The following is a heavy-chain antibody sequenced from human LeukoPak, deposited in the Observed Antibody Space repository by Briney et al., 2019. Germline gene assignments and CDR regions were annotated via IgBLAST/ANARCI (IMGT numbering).Heavy chain of an antibody. J-gene: IGHJ4*02. Sequence: SQTLSLTCTVSGGSISSGDYYWSWIRQPPGKGLEWIGYIYYSGTTFYNPSLKSRLTISVDTSKNQFSLKLSSVTAADTAVYYCTRLSASYLYYFNCWGQGTLATVSS. V-gene: IGHV4-30-4*08. CDR1: GGSISSGDYY. CDR3: TRLSASYLYYFNC. CDR2: IYYSGTT. D-gene: IGHD1-26*01.